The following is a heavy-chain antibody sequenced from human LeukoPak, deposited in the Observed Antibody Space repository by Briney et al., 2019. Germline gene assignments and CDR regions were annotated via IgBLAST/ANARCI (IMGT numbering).Heavy chain of an antibody. J-gene: IGHJ6*03. CDR3: ARDRRKAEYDFWSGYYPYMDV. Sequence: PGGSLRLSCAASGFTFTIYWMSWVRQAPGKGLEWVANIKQEGSEQYYVDSVKGRFTISRDNAKNSLYLQMNSLRAEDTAVYYCARDRRKAEYDFWSGYYPYMDVWGKGTTVTVSS. D-gene: IGHD3-3*01. CDR1: GFTFTIYW. CDR2: IKQEGSEQ. V-gene: IGHV3-7*01.